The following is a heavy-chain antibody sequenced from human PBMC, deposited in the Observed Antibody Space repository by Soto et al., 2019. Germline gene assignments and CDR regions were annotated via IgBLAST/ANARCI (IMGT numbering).Heavy chain of an antibody. CDR3: TIFRLGDYWSGYYTGYYYYGMDV. D-gene: IGHD3-3*01. Sequence: GGSLRLSCAASGFTFSGSAMHWVRQASGKGLEWVGRIRSKANSYATAYAASVKCRITIAKDDSKNTVQMQMISLKTEDTALFYCTIFRLGDYWSGYYTGYYYYGMDVWGQGTTVTVSS. CDR2: IRSKANSYAT. CDR1: GFTFSGSA. J-gene: IGHJ6*02. V-gene: IGHV3-73*01.